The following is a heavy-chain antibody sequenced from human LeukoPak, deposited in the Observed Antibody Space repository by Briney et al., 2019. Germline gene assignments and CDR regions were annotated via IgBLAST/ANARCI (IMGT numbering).Heavy chain of an antibody. CDR1: GGSISSYY. CDR3: AREMRWPQWDNAFDI. D-gene: IGHD5-24*01. J-gene: IGHJ3*02. Sequence: TSETLSLTCTVSGGSISSYYWSWIRQPPGKGLEWIGYIYYSGSTNYNPSLKSRVTISVDTSKNQFSLKLSSVTAADTAVYYCAREMRWPQWDNAFDIWGQGTMVTVSS. CDR2: IYYSGST. V-gene: IGHV4-59*01.